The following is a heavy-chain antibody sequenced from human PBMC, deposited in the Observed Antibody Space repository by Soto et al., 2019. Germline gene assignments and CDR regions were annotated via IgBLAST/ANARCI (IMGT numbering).Heavy chain of an antibody. D-gene: IGHD6-19*01. Sequence: GGSLRLSCAASGFTFSSYAMHWVRQAPGKGLEWVAVISYDGSNKYYADSVKGRFTISRDNSKNTLYLQMNSLRAEDTAVYYCARALYSSGWSYYYGMDVSGQGTTVTVSS. CDR2: ISYDGSNK. J-gene: IGHJ6*02. V-gene: IGHV3-30-3*01. CDR3: ARALYSSGWSYYYGMDV. CDR1: GFTFSSYA.